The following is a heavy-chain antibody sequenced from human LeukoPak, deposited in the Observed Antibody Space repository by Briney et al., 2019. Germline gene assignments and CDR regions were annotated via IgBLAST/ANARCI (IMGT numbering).Heavy chain of an antibody. CDR3: ARGGGPPSNLDF. V-gene: IGHV4-59*01. D-gene: IGHD3-16*01. Sequence: PSETLSLTCSVSGGSISSYYWSWIRQPPGKGLEWIGYIYYSGSTNYNPSLKSRVTMSVDPSKKQFSLRLISVTAADTALYYCARGGGPPSNLDFWGQGTLVTVSS. J-gene: IGHJ4*02. CDR2: IYYSGST. CDR1: GGSISSYY.